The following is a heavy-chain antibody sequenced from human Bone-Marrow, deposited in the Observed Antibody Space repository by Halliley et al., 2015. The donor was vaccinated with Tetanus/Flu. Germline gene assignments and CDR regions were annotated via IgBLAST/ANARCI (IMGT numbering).Heavy chain of an antibody. CDR3: ARRNGYNSDY. CDR2: ISSGSSHI. D-gene: IGHD5-12*01. J-gene: IGHJ4*02. V-gene: IGHV3-21*01. Sequence: AASGFTVSSNYMSWVRQAPGKGLEWLCSISSGSSHIYYADSTKGRFTISRDNSKNSLYLQINDLRVEDTAVYYCARRNGYNSDYWGQGTLVTVSS. CDR1: GFTVSSNY.